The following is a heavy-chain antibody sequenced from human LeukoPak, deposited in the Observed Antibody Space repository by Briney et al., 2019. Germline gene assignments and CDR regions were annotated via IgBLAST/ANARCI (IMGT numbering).Heavy chain of an antibody. CDR2: ISGSGGST. CDR1: GFTFSSYA. CDR3: VKDRVTMIVVAPRWFDP. V-gene: IGHV3-23*01. J-gene: IGHJ5*02. D-gene: IGHD3-22*01. Sequence: PGGSLRLSCAASGFTFSSYAMSWVRQAPGKGLEWVSAISGSGGSTYYADSVKGRFTISRDNSKNTLYLQMSSLRAEDTAVYYCVKDRVTMIVVAPRWFDPWGQRTLVTVSS.